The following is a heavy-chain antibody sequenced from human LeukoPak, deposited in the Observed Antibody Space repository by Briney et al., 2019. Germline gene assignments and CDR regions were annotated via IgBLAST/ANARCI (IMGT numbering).Heavy chain of an antibody. CDR3: ARDQTYYYGSGSYEYAFDI. Sequence: GGSLRLSCAASGFNFGSYAMSWVRQAPGKGLEWVSYISSSGSTIYYADSVKGRFTISRDNAKNSLYLQMNSLRAEDTAVYYCARDQTYYYGSGSYEYAFDIWGQGTMVTVSS. CDR1: GFNFGSYA. CDR2: ISSSGSTI. D-gene: IGHD3-10*01. V-gene: IGHV3-48*04. J-gene: IGHJ3*02.